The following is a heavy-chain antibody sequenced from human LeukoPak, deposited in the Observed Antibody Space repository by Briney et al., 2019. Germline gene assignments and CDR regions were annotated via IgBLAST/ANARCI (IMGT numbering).Heavy chain of an antibody. CDR3: ARDVGDTFAFDI. D-gene: IGHD3-10*01. V-gene: IGHV4-4*02. CDR1: GGSISSSNW. Sequence: SETLSLTCAVSGGSISSSNWWSWVRQPPGKGLEWIGEIYHSGSTNYNPSHKSRVTISVDTSKNQFSLKLSSVTAADTAVYYCARDVGDTFAFDIWGQGTMVTVSS. CDR2: IYHSGST. J-gene: IGHJ3*02.